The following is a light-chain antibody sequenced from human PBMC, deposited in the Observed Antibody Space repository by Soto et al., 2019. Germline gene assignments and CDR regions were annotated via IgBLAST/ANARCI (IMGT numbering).Light chain of an antibody. CDR2: DTS. CDR1: QSVSSS. J-gene: IGKJ1*01. CDR3: QQYVHWPPGA. Sequence: EIVLTQSPVTLSVSPGERVTLSCRASQSVSSSLAWYQQRPGQAPRLLIYDTSTRAAGIAARFSGSGSGTEFTLTISSLQSEDSAVYYCQQYVHWPPGAFGQGTTVEIK. V-gene: IGKV3-15*01.